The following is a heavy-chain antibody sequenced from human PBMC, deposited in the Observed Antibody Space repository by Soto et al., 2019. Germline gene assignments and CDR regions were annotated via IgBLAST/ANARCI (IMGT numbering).Heavy chain of an antibody. Sequence: PGGSLRLSCTASGFTFGDYAMSWFRQAPGKGLEWVGFIRSKAYGGTTEYAASVKGRFTISRDDSKSIAYLQMNSLKTEDTAVYYCTRESGKAAAGPETHHDAFDSWGQGTRVTVSS. CDR2: IRSKAYGGTT. J-gene: IGHJ3*02. CDR3: TRESGKAAAGPETHHDAFDS. V-gene: IGHV3-49*03. D-gene: IGHD6-13*01. CDR1: GFTFGDYA.